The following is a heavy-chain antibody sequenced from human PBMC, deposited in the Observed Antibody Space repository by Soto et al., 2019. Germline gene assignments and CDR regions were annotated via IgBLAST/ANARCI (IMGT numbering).Heavy chain of an antibody. CDR3: AKGITDTGGYYYYSMDV. D-gene: IGHD2-15*01. J-gene: IGHJ6*02. CDR1: GYTFTSYA. CDR2: INAGNGNT. V-gene: IGHV1-3*01. Sequence: ASVKVSCKASGYTFTSYAMHWVRQAPGQRLEWMGWINAGNGNTKYSQKFQGRVTITRDTSASTAYMELSSLRAEDTAVYYCAKGITDTGGYYYYSMDVWGQGTAVTVSS.